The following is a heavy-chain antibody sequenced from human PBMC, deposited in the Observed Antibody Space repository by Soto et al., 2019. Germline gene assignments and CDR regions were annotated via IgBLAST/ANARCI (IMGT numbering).Heavy chain of an antibody. CDR2: ISYDGTNK. Sequence: PGGSLRLSCAASGFTFGSYGIHWVRQAPGKGLEWVATISYDGTNKNFADSVKGRFTISRDNSKKTLDLQMNSLRAEDTALYYCAKGGFYDSSGYYDYFDYWGQGTPVTVSS. D-gene: IGHD3-22*01. CDR1: GFTFGSYG. CDR3: AKGGFYDSSGYYDYFDY. J-gene: IGHJ4*02. V-gene: IGHV3-30*18.